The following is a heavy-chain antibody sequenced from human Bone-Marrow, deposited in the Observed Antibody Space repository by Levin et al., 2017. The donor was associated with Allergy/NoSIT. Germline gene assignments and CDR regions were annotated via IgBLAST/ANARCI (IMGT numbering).Heavy chain of an antibody. Sequence: GGSLRLSCSASGFIFDDYGMSWVRQVPGKGLEWVAGINWNGDGAVYADSVKDRFTISRDNAKSSLYLRVSRLRAADTALYHGARVCSRELAYHYYFGMDLWGKGTTVTVSP. CDR2: INWNGDGA. V-gene: IGHV3-20*01. J-gene: IGHJ6*04. CDR3: ARVCSRELAYHYYFGMDL. CDR1: GFIFDDYG. D-gene: IGHD3-10*01.